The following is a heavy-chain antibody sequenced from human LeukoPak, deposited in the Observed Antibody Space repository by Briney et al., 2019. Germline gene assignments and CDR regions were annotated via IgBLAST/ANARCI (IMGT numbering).Heavy chain of an antibody. Sequence: PSETLSLTCAVYGGSFSGYYWNWIRQPPGKGLEWIGEVYHSGSTNYNPSLKSRVTISVDTSKNQFSLKLSSVTAADTAVYYCARHKDPDDGMDVWGQGTTVTVSS. CDR1: GGSFSGYY. V-gene: IGHV4-34*01. CDR2: VYHSGST. J-gene: IGHJ6*02. CDR3: ARHKDPDDGMDV. D-gene: IGHD3-16*01.